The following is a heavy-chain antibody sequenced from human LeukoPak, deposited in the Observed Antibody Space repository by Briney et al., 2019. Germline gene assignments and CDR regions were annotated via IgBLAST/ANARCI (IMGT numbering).Heavy chain of an antibody. J-gene: IGHJ6*02. CDR1: GDSISSGDYY. CDR3: ARDGASSIIPVDYYYGMDV. CDR2: IYYSGST. Sequence: SQTLSLTCTVSGDSISSGDYYWSWIRQPPGKGLEWIGYIYYSGSTYYNPSLKSRVTISVDTSKNQFSLKLSSVTAADTAVYYCARDGASSIIPVDYYYGMDVWGQGTTVTVSS. D-gene: IGHD3-3*01. V-gene: IGHV4-30-4*01.